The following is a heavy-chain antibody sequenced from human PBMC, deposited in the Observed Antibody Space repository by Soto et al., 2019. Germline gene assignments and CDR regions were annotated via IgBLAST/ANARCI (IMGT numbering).Heavy chain of an antibody. Sequence: PSETLSLTCTVSGGSVSSGSYYWSWIRQPPGKGLEWIGYIYYSGSTNYNPSLKSRVTISVDTSKNQFSLKLSPVTAADTAVYYCARGVDYDFWSGYPNWFDPWGQGTLVTVSS. CDR1: GGSVSSGSYY. CDR3: ARGVDYDFWSGYPNWFDP. J-gene: IGHJ5*02. CDR2: IYYSGST. D-gene: IGHD3-3*01. V-gene: IGHV4-61*01.